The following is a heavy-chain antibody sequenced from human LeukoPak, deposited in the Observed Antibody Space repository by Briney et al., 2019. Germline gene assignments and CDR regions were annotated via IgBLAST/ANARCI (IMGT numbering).Heavy chain of an antibody. CDR2: IYYSGST. CDR3: ARETYYDFWSGYFDY. V-gene: IGHV4-39*07. Sequence: PSETLSLTCTVSGGSISSSSYYWGWIRQPPGKGLGWIGSIYYSGSTYYNPSLKSRVTISVDTSKNQFSLKLSSVTAADTAVYYCARETYYDFWSGYFDYWGQGTLVTVSS. J-gene: IGHJ4*02. CDR1: GGSISSSSYY. D-gene: IGHD3-3*01.